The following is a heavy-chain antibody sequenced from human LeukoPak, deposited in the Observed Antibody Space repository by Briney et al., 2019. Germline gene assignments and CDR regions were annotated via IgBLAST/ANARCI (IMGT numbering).Heavy chain of an antibody. CDR3: ARDPLYSSGWYAFDY. J-gene: IGHJ4*02. Sequence: GGSLRLSCAASGFTFSSYSMNWVRQAPGKGLEWVSSISSSSSYIYYADSVKGRFTISRDNAKNSLYLQMNSLRAKDTAVYYCARDPLYSSGWYAFDYWGQGTLVTVSS. V-gene: IGHV3-21*01. D-gene: IGHD6-19*01. CDR2: ISSSSSYI. CDR1: GFTFSSYS.